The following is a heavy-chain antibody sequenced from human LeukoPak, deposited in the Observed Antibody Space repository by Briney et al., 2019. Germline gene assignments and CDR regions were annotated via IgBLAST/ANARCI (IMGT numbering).Heavy chain of an antibody. D-gene: IGHD6-13*01. CDR2: INHSGST. J-gene: IGHJ3*02. CDR1: GGSFSGYY. Sequence: PSETLSLTCAVYGGSFSGYYWSWIRQPPGKGLEWIGEINHSGSTNYNPSLKSRVTISVDTSKNQFSLKLSSVTAADTAVYYCARGFFYSSSWYEDGAFDIWGQGTMVTVSS. V-gene: IGHV4-34*01. CDR3: ARGFFYSSSWYEDGAFDI.